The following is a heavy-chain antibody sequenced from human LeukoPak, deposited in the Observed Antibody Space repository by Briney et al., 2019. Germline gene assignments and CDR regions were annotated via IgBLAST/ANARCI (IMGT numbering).Heavy chain of an antibody. CDR3: ARDRNYGSGSYGDY. Sequence: GASVKVSCKASGYTFTGYYMHWVRQAPGQGLEWMGRINPNSGGTNYAQKFQGRVTMTRDTSISTAYMEQSRLRSDDTAVYYCARDRNYGSGSYGDYWGQGTLVTVSS. CDR1: GYTFTGYY. D-gene: IGHD3-10*01. CDR2: INPNSGGT. J-gene: IGHJ4*02. V-gene: IGHV1-2*06.